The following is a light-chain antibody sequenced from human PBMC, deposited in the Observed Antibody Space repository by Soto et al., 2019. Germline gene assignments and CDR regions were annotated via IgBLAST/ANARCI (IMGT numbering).Light chain of an antibody. CDR3: QQYNNWPRT. V-gene: IGKV3-15*01. CDR2: GAS. Sequence: EIVMTQSPATLSVSPGERATLSCRASQSVRANLAWYQQKPGQAPRLLIYGASTRATGIPDRFSGSGSGTEFTLTISTLQSEDFAVYYCQQYNNWPRTFGPGTKVDI. CDR1: QSVRAN. J-gene: IGKJ3*01.